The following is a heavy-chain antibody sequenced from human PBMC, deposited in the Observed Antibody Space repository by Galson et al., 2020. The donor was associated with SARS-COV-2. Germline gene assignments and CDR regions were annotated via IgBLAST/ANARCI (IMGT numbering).Heavy chain of an antibody. CDR1: GFTFSSYS. D-gene: IGHD3-3*01. V-gene: IGHV3-21*01. J-gene: IGHJ3*02. Sequence: NSGGSLRLSCAASGFTFSSYSMNWVRQAPGKGLEWVSSISSSSSYIYYADSVKGRFTISRDNAKNSLYLQMNSLRAEDTAVYYCARAAGIYYDFWSGYSDDAFDIWGQGTMVTVSS. CDR2: ISSSSSYI. CDR3: ARAAGIYYDFWSGYSDDAFDI.